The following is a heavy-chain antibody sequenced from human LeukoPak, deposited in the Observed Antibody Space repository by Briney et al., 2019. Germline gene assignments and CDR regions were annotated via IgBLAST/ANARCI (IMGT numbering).Heavy chain of an antibody. CDR3: AREPSVAGTPSPDY. Sequence: GASVKVSCKASGYTFTGYYMHWVRQAPGQGLEWMGWINPNSGGTNYAQKFQGRVTMTRETSISTAYMELSRLRSDDTAVYYCAREPSVAGTPSPDYWGQGTLVTVSS. CDR1: GYTFTGYY. D-gene: IGHD6-19*01. J-gene: IGHJ4*02. V-gene: IGHV1-2*02. CDR2: INPNSGGT.